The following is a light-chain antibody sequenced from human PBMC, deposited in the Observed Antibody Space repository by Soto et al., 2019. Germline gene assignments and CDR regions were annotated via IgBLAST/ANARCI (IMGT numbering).Light chain of an antibody. J-gene: IGKJ1*01. CDR1: QDISSW. CDR2: AAS. CDR3: QQTKSPGT. V-gene: IGKV1-12*01. Sequence: DIQMTQSLSSLSASVGDRITISCRASQDISSWLAWYQHEPGQAPKLLIYAASRLHSGVPSRFSGSGSGTDFTLTISNLQPEDFTTYYCQQTKSPGTFGQGTKVDI.